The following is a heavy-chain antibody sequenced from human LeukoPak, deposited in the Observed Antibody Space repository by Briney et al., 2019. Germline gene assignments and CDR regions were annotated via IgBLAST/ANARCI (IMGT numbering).Heavy chain of an antibody. J-gene: IGHJ5*02. V-gene: IGHV3-30*03. CDR2: ISYDGSNK. CDR1: GFTFSSYG. Sequence: PGRSLRLSCAASGFTFSSYGMHWVRQAPGKGLEWVAVISYDGSNKYYADSVKGRFTISRDNSKNTLYLQMNSLRAEDTAVYYCARDMEAAAGTGWFDPWGQGTLVTVSS. D-gene: IGHD6-13*01. CDR3: ARDMEAAAGTGWFDP.